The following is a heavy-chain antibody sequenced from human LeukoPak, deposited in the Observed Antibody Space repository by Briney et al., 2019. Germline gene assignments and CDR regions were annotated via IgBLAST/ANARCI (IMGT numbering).Heavy chain of an antibody. V-gene: IGHV3-7*03. CDR1: GFTFSTYA. D-gene: IGHD2/OR15-2a*01. Sequence: PGGSLRLSCEASGFTFSTYAMSWVRQAPGKGLEWVANIKQDGSEKYYVDSVKGRFTISRDNAKNSLYLQMNSLRAEDTAVYYCARRSTPTPIYYFDYWGQGTLVTVSS. CDR3: ARRSTPTPIYYFDY. CDR2: IKQDGSEK. J-gene: IGHJ4*02.